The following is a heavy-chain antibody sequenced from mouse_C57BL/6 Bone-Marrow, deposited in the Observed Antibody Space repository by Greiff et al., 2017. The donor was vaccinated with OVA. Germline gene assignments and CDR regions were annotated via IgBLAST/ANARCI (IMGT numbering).Heavy chain of an antibody. CDR2: ISDGGSYT. V-gene: IGHV5-4*03. Sequence: EVKLMEPGGGLVKPGGSLKLSCAASGFTFSSYAMSWVRQTPEKRLEWVATISDGGSYTYYPDNVKGRFTISRDNAKNNLYLQMSHLKSEDAAMYYCSRPPLWLRRGGYFDYWGQGTTLTVSS. CDR1: GFTFSSYA. D-gene: IGHD2-2*01. CDR3: SRPPLWLRRGGYFDY. J-gene: IGHJ2*01.